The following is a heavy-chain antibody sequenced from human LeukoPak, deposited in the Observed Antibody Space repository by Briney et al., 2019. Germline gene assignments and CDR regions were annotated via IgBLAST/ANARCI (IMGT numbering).Heavy chain of an antibody. CDR2: IYYSGST. V-gene: IGHV4-59*08. Sequence: SETLSLTCAVYGGSFSGYYWSWIRQPPGKGLEWIGYIYYSGSTNYNPSLKSRVTISVDTSKNQFSLKLSSVTAADTAVYYCARASLGAVAGRAFDYWGQGTLVTVSS. CDR3: ARASLGAVAGRAFDY. J-gene: IGHJ4*02. CDR1: GGSFSGYY. D-gene: IGHD6-19*01.